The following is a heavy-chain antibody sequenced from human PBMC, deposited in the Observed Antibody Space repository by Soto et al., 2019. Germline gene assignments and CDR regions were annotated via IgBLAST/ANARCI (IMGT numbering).Heavy chain of an antibody. D-gene: IGHD3-22*01. V-gene: IGHV3-30-3*01. J-gene: IGHJ4*02. CDR3: ARDSPLSGYYDVAMY. Sequence: QVQLVESGGCVVQPGRSLSLSCAASGFTFRSYAMHWVRQAPGKGLEWVAIISFDGSNEYYADSVKGRFSISRDNSKNTLYLQMNSLRAEDTAVYYCARDSPLSGYYDVAMYWGQGTPVTVSS. CDR1: GFTFRSYA. CDR2: ISFDGSNE.